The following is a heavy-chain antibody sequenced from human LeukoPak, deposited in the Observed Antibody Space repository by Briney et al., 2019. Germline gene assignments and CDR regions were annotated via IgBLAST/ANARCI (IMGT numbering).Heavy chain of an antibody. D-gene: IGHD2-15*01. Sequence: GGSLRLSCAASGFTFSNYAMNWVRQAPGKGLDWVSGISYSGDSTYYADSVRGRFTISRDNSKNTLYLQMNSLRAEDTAVYYCAKAGCGDGSCYYAEYFQHWGQGTLVTVSS. CDR2: ISYSGDST. V-gene: IGHV3-23*01. CDR1: GFTFSNYA. J-gene: IGHJ1*01. CDR3: AKAGCGDGSCYYAEYFQH.